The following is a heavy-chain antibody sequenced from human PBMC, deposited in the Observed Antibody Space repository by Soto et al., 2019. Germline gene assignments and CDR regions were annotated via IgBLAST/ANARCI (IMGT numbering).Heavy chain of an antibody. Sequence: QVQLVQSGAEVKKPGSSVKVSCKASGGTFSSYAISWVRQAPGQGLEWMGGIIPIFGTANYAQKFQGRVTITADESTSTAYMELSSLRSEDTAVYYCARAPRDTAMVDEGVGFFDYWGQGTLVTVSS. V-gene: IGHV1-69*01. D-gene: IGHD5-18*01. CDR2: IIPIFGTA. CDR1: GGTFSSYA. CDR3: ARAPRDTAMVDEGVGFFDY. J-gene: IGHJ4*02.